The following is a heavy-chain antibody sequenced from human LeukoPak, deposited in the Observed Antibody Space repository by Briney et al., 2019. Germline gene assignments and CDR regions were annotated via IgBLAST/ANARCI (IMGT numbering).Heavy chain of an antibody. J-gene: IGHJ4*02. D-gene: IGHD3-10*01. CDR1: GGSFSGYY. V-gene: IGHV4-31*11. CDR2: IYYSRSA. CDR3: ARVNYGSATKEDY. Sequence: TSETLSLTRAVYGGSFSGYYWSWIRQHPGKGLEWIGYIYYSRSAYYNPSLKSRVTISVDTSENQFSLKLSSVTAADTAVYYCARVNYGSATKEDYWGQGTLVTVSS.